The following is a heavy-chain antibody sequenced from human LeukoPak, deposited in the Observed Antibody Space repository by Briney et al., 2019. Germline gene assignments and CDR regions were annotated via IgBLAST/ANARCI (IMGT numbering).Heavy chain of an antibody. J-gene: IGHJ6*02. Sequence: ASVKVSCKASGYTSTSYGISWVRQAPGQGLEWMGWISAYNGNTNYAQKLQGRVTMTTDTSTSTAYMELRSLRSDDTAVYYCARDGDSGYDRYGVNRYYYYGMDVWGQGTTVTVSS. D-gene: IGHD5-12*01. CDR2: ISAYNGNT. CDR3: ARDGDSGYDRYGVNRYYYYGMDV. CDR1: GYTSTSYG. V-gene: IGHV1-18*01.